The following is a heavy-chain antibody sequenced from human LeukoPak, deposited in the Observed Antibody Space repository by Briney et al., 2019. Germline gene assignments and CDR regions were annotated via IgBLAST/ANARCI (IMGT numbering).Heavy chain of an antibody. CDR3: ASTSVGGSGSYYDC. CDR2: INHSGST. V-gene: IGHV4-34*01. D-gene: IGHD3-10*01. CDR1: GGSFSGYY. Sequence: SETLSLTCAVYGGSFSGYYWSWIRQPPGKGLEWIGEINHSGSTNNNPSLKSRVTISVDTSKNQFSLKLSSVTAADTAVYYCASTSVGGSGSYYDCWGQGTLVTVSS. J-gene: IGHJ4*02.